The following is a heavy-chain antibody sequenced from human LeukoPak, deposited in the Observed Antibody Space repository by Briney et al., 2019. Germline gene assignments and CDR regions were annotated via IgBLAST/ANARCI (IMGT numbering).Heavy chain of an antibody. V-gene: IGHV4-34*01. J-gene: IGHJ4*02. D-gene: IGHD6-13*01. CDR1: GGSFSGYY. CDR3: ARHGHSSSWYRTERSLYYFDY. CDR2: INHSGST. Sequence: KPSETLSLTCAVYGGSFSGYYWSWIRQPPGKGLEWIGEINHSGSTNYNPSLKSRVTISVDTSKNQFSLKLSSVTAADTAVYYCARHGHSSSWYRTERSLYYFDYWGQGTLVTVSS.